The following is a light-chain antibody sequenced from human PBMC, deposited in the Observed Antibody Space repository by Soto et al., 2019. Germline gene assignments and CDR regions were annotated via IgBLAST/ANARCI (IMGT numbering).Light chain of an antibody. V-gene: IGKV1-39*01. CDR2: AAS. CDR3: QQSAATPPT. Sequence: DIQLTQSPSALSASVGDRVTITCRASQSISKYLNWYHQIPGKAPTLLIYAASSLESGVPSRFSGSGSGTDFTLTISSLQPEDFATYYCQQSAATPPTFGQGTKVDIK. J-gene: IGKJ1*01. CDR1: QSISKY.